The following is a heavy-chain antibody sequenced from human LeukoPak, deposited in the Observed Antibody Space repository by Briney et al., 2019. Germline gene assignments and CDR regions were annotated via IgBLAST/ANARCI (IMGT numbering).Heavy chain of an antibody. J-gene: IGHJ4*02. CDR1: GGSISSSSYY. CDR2: IYYSGST. V-gene: IGHV4-39*07. D-gene: IGHD3-9*01. Sequence: SETLSLTCTVSGGSISSSSYYWGWIRQPPGKGLEWIGSIYYSGSTYYNPSLKSRVTISVDTSKNQFSLKLSSVTAADTAVYYCARDFRYFDSLLVWYFDYWGQGTLVTVSS. CDR3: ARDFRYFDSLLVWYFDY.